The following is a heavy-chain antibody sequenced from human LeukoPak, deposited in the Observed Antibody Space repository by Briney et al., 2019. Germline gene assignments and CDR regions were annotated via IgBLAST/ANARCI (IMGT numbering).Heavy chain of an antibody. CDR3: ATNTMFRGIHAFDI. Sequence: GESLKISCKVSGYRFTTYWIGWVRQMPGKGLEWMGIIYPGDSDTRYSPSFQGQATISADKSISTAYLQWSSLKASDSAMYYCATNTMFRGIHAFDIWGQGTMVTVSS. D-gene: IGHD3-10*01. J-gene: IGHJ3*02. CDR1: GYRFTTYW. CDR2: IYPGDSDT. V-gene: IGHV5-51*01.